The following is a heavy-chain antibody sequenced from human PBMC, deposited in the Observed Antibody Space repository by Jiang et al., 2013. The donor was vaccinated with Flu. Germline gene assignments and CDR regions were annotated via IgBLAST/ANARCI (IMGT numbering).Heavy chain of an antibody. CDR2: INPSGGST. D-gene: IGHD6-19*01. CDR3: ASPGVGIAVAGTGLIV. CDR1: GYTFTSYY. J-gene: IGHJ4*02. Sequence: GAEVKKPGASVKVSCKASGYTFTSYYMHWVRQAPGQGLEWMGIINPSGGSTSYAQKFQGRVTMTRDTSTSTVYMELSSLRSEDTAVYYCASPGVGIAVAGTGLIVWGQGTLVTVSS. V-gene: IGHV1-46*01.